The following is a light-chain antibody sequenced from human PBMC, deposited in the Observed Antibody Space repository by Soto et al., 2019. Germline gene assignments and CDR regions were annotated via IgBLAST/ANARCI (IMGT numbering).Light chain of an antibody. Sequence: EIVVTQSPATLSLSPGERATLSCRASQSVSSYLAWYQQKPGQAPRLLIYDASNRATGIPARFSGSGSGTDFTLTISSLEPEDFAFYYCQQRSNWALTFGQGTRVDIK. V-gene: IGKV3-11*01. CDR3: QQRSNWALT. CDR1: QSVSSY. J-gene: IGKJ1*01. CDR2: DAS.